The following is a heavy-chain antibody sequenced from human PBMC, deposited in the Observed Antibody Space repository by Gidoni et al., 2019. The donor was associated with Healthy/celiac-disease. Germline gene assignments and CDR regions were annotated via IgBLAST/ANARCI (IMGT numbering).Heavy chain of an antibody. V-gene: IGHV3-21*01. CDR1: GFTFSSYS. D-gene: IGHD4-17*01. CDR2: ISSSSSYI. J-gene: IGHJ6*02. Sequence: EVQLVESGGGLVKPGGSLRLSCAASGFTFSSYSMNWVRQAPGKGLEWVSSISSSSSYIYYADSVKGRFTISRDNAKNSLYLQMNSLRSEDTAVYYCASPQGPDYGGNSGPEFGGMDVWGQGTTVTVSS. CDR3: ASPQGPDYGGNSGPEFGGMDV.